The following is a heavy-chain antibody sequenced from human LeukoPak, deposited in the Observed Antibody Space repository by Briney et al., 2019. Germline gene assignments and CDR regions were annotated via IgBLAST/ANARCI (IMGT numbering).Heavy chain of an antibody. Sequence: SVKVSCRASGGTFSSYAISWVRQAPGQGLEWMGRIIPILGIANYAQKFQGRVTITADKSTSTAYMELSSLRSEDTAVYYCARGDLVGAIHFDYWGQGTLVTVSS. CDR1: GGTFSSYA. J-gene: IGHJ4*02. D-gene: IGHD1-26*01. CDR2: IIPILGIA. V-gene: IGHV1-69*04. CDR3: ARGDLVGAIHFDY.